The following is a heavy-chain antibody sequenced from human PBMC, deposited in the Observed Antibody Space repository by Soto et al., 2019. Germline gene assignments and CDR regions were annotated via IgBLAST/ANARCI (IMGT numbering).Heavy chain of an antibody. CDR1: GFTFNNYA. CDR2: ITDSGDDT. V-gene: IGHV3-23*01. CDR3: AKLGSSSWSPHYYFDY. D-gene: IGHD2-2*01. J-gene: IGHJ4*02. Sequence: EVQLLESGGGLVQPGGSLRLSCAASGFTFNNYAMGWVRQAPGKGLEWVSAITDSGDDTYYIDSVKGRFTISRVNCKSTLYLEWNSLRAEDTAIYYCAKLGSSSWSPHYYFDYWGQGTLVTVSS.